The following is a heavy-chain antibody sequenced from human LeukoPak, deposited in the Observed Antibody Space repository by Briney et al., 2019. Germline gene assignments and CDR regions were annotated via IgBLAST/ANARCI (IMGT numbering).Heavy chain of an antibody. CDR2: IYYGGYT. CDR1: GGSISTSNYY. J-gene: IGHJ4*02. D-gene: IGHD3-10*01. Sequence: SETPSLTCTVSGGSISTSNYYWGWIRQPPGKGLEWIGTIYYGGYTYYNPSLESRVTIFVDTSKNQFSLKLSSVTAADTAVYYCAKHYMGSYNNRGLDSWGQGTLVTVSS. V-gene: IGHV4-39*01. CDR3: AKHYMGSYNNRGLDS.